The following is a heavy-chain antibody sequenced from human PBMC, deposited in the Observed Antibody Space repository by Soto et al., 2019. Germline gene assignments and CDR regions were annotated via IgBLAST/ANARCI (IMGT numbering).Heavy chain of an antibody. CDR2: ISGTGGSI. CDR1: GFRFSYYT. CDR3: ARDLDTTVASLDF. Sequence: GTLRLSCAASGFRFSYYTLNWVRQTPGKGLEWVSSISGTGGSIHYADSVKGRFTISRDNAKNSLYLQMNSLRAEDTAVYYCARDLDTTVASLDFCGLGT. V-gene: IGHV3-21*01. J-gene: IGHJ4*02. D-gene: IGHD4-4*01.